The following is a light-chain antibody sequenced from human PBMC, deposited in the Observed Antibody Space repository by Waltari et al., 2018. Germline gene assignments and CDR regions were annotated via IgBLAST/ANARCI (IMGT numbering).Light chain of an antibody. CDR1: QSIADN. Sequence: EIVMTQSPATLSVSPGERATFSCRASQSIADNLAWYQQKPAQAPRLLIYGASTRATGVPGRFRGSGSGTEFTLTISSLQSEEVAIYYCQQYNHWPPITFGQGTRLEIK. CDR2: GAS. V-gene: IGKV3-15*01. J-gene: IGKJ5*01. CDR3: QQYNHWPPIT.